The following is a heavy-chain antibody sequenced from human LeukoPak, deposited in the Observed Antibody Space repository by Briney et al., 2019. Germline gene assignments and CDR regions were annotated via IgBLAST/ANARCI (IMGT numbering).Heavy chain of an antibody. Sequence: SETLSLTCAVSGDSINSAGYSWSWIRQPPGKGLEWIGEINHSGSTNYNPSLKSRVTISVDTSKNQFSLKLSSVTAADTAVYYCSGGSSSYYYYYYMDVWGKGTTVTVSS. V-gene: IGHV4-30-2*01. CDR2: INHSGST. D-gene: IGHD6-6*01. CDR3: SGGSSSYYYYYYMDV. CDR1: GDSINSAGYS. J-gene: IGHJ6*03.